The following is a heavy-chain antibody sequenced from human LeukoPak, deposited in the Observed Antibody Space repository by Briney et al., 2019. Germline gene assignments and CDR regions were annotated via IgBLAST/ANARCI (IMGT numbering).Heavy chain of an antibody. CDR2: IRPSGST. J-gene: IGHJ4*02. CDR1: GYTFASYY. D-gene: IGHD5-24*01. V-gene: IGHV1-46*01. Sequence: ASVKVSCKASGYTFASYYIHWVRQAPGQGLEYMGIIRPSGSTAYPQKFQGRVTMTRDTSTSAVYMELSSLTSEDTAVYYCAREGPETYFFDFWGQGTLVTVSS. CDR3: AREGPETYFFDF.